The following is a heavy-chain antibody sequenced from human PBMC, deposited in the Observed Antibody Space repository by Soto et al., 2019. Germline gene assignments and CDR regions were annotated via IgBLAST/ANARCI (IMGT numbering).Heavy chain of an antibody. V-gene: IGHV3-23*01. J-gene: IGHJ6*03. CDR1: GFTFSSYW. D-gene: IGHD6-13*01. CDR2: ISGSGGST. CDR3: AKEGFWYSCSNYYCYLQYF. Sequence: GGSLRLSCAASGFTFSSYWMSWVRQAPGKGLEWVSAISGSGGSTYYADSVKGRFTISRDNSKNTLYLQMNSLRAEDTAVYYWAKEGFWYSCSNYYCYLQYFWAKGTTDPGSS.